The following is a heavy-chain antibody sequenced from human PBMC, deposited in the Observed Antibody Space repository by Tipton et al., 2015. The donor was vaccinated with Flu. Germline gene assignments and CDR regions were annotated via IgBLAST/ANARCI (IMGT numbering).Heavy chain of an antibody. CDR2: IYYSGST. Sequence: TLSLTCTVSGGPISSSSYYWGWIRQPPGKGLEWIGSIYYSGSTYYNPSLKSRVTISVDTSKNQFSLKLSSVTAADTAVYYCARNSGWYWGLYYFDYWGQGTLATVSS. CDR3: ARNSGWYWGLYYFDY. D-gene: IGHD6-19*01. V-gene: IGHV4-39*07. CDR1: GGPISSSSYY. J-gene: IGHJ4*02.